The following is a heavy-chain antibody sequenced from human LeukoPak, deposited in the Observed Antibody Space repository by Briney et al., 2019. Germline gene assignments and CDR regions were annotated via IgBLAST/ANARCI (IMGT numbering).Heavy chain of an antibody. CDR1: GGSFSGYY. J-gene: IGHJ4*02. CDR2: INHSGST. V-gene: IGHV4-34*01. Sequence: SETLSLTCAVYGGSFSGYYWSWIRQPPGKGLEWIGEINHSGSTNYNPSLKSRVTISVDTSKNQFSPKLSSVTAADTAVYYCARGSDDYVWGSYRYTAQYYFDYWGQGTLVTVSS. D-gene: IGHD3-16*02. CDR3: ARGSDDYVWGSYRYTAQYYFDY.